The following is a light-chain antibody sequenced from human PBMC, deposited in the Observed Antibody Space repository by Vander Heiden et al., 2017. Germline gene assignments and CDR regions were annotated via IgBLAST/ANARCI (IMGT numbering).Light chain of an antibody. Sequence: QTVVTQEPSFSVSPGGTVTLTCALRSDSVSTSYYPSWYQQTPGQAPRTLMYSTNTRSSGVPDRFSGSILGNKAALTITGAQADDESDYYCVLYMGSGPEVFGGGTKLTVL. V-gene: IGLV8-61*01. J-gene: IGLJ2*01. CDR2: STN. CDR3: VLYMGSGPEV. CDR1: SDSVSTSYY.